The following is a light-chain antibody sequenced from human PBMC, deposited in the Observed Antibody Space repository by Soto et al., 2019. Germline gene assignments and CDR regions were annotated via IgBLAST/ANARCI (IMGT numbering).Light chain of an antibody. Sequence: EIVLTQSPGTLTLSPGERVTISCRASQSVSSSYLAWYQQKPGQAPRLLIYGASSRATGIPDRFTGSGSGTDFTLTISRLEPEDFAVYYCQQYGSSPFTFGPGTKLDIK. CDR2: GAS. CDR3: QQYGSSPFT. J-gene: IGKJ3*01. CDR1: QSVSSSY. V-gene: IGKV3-20*01.